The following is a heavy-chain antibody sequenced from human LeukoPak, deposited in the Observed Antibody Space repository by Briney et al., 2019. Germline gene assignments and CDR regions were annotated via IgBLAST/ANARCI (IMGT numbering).Heavy chain of an antibody. CDR3: ARVSAPPDYGDYVSENWFDP. V-gene: IGHV1-18*01. Sequence: GASVKVSCKASGYTFTSYGINWVRQAPGQGLEWMGWISAYNKRNYAQKFQGRVTMTTDTSTSTAYMELRNLRSVDTAVYYCARVSAPPDYGDYVSENWFDPWGQGTLVTVSS. CDR1: GYTFTSYG. D-gene: IGHD4-17*01. J-gene: IGHJ5*02. CDR2: ISAYNKR.